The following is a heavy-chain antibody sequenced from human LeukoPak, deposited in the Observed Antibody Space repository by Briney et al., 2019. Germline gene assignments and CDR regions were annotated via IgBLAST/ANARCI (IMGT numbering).Heavy chain of an antibody. Sequence: GASVKVSCKASGYTFTSYGISWVRQAPGQGLEWMGWISAYNGNTNYAQKLQGRVTMTTDTSTSTAYMELRSLRSDDTAVYDCAMILYGDQVDYWGQGTLVTVSS. CDR1: GYTFTSYG. D-gene: IGHD4-17*01. CDR3: AMILYGDQVDY. J-gene: IGHJ4*02. V-gene: IGHV1-18*01. CDR2: ISAYNGNT.